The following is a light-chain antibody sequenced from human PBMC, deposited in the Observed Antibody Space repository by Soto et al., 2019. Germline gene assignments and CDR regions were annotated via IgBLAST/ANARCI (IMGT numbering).Light chain of an antibody. CDR3: QQYNNWPPG. V-gene: IGKV3-15*01. CDR2: GAS. CDR1: QSVSSN. Sequence: ETVMTQSPATLSVSPGERATLSCRASQSVSSNLGWYQQKPGQAPRLLIYGASTRATGIPARFSGSGSGTEFTLTNSSLQSEDFAVYYCQQYNNWPPGFGQGTKLEI. J-gene: IGKJ2*01.